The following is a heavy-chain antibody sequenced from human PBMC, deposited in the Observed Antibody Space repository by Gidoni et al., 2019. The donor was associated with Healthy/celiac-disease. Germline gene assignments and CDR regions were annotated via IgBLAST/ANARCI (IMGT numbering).Heavy chain of an antibody. CDR2: INSDGSST. CDR1: GFTFSSYW. CDR3: ARRCYYYYGMDV. Sequence: EVQLVESGGGLVQPGGSLRLSCAASGFTFSSYWMHWVRQAPGKGLVWVSRINSDGSSTSYADSVKGRFTISRDNAKNTLYLQMNRLRAEDTAVYYCARRCYYYYGMDVWGQGTTVTVSS. V-gene: IGHV3-74*01. J-gene: IGHJ6*02.